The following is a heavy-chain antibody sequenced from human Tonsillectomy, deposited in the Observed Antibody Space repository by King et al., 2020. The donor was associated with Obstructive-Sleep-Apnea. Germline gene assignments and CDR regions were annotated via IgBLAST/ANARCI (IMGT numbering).Heavy chain of an antibody. CDR1: TFTFSRYS. Sequence: VQLVESVGGLVQPGGSLRLSCEAFTFTFSRYSMNWFRQAPGKGLEWISYISSSGSDIYYARSVKGRFTISRDNAENSVFLQMNSLRDEDTAVYHCARDLNWAFDYWGQGTLVTVSS. CDR2: ISSSGSDI. CDR3: ARDLNWAFDY. J-gene: IGHJ4*02. V-gene: IGHV3-48*02. D-gene: IGHD3-16*01.